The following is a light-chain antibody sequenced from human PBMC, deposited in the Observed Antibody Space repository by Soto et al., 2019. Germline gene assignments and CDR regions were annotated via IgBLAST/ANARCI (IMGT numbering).Light chain of an antibody. CDR3: AALDDNLVV. J-gene: IGLJ2*01. CDR1: SSNIGSSY. V-gene: IGLV1-47*01. CDR2: RNN. Sequence: QSVLTQPPSASGTPGQTVTISGSGSSSNIGSSYIYWYQHLPGTAHKLLLYRNNQRPSGVPDRFSASKSGTSASLAISGLRSEDEADYYFAALDDNLVVFGGGAKLTVL.